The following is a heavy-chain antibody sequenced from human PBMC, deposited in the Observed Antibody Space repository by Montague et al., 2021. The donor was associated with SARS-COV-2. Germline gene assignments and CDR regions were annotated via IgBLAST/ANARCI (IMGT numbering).Heavy chain of an antibody. Sequence: TLSLTCIVSGGSISSGGYYWSWIRPHPGKGLEWIGYIYYSGSTXYNPSLKSRLSISLDTSKNHFSLRLSSVTAADTAVYYCARSESPSYSSSPFDYWGQGTLVTVSS. CDR1: GGSISSGGYY. CDR2: IYYSGST. V-gene: IGHV4-31*03. J-gene: IGHJ4*02. CDR3: ARSESPSYSSSPFDY. D-gene: IGHD6-13*01.